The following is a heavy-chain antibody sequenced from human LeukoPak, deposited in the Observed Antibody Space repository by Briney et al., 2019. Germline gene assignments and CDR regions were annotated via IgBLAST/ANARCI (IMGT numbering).Heavy chain of an antibody. D-gene: IGHD6-19*01. CDR1: GFTLRTYW. J-gene: IGHJ6*01. V-gene: IGHV3-7*04. CDR2: IKQDGSEK. CDR3: ARVKSGWREPVILHYGMDV. Sequence: PGRSLRLSCAASGFTLRTYWMTWVRQAPGKGLEWVANIKQDGSEKYYVDSVKGRFTISRDNAKNSLYLQMSSLRAEDTAVYYCARVKSGWREPVILHYGMDVWGQG.